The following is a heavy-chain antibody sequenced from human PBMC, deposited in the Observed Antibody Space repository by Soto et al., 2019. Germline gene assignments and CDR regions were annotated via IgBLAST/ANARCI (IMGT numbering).Heavy chain of an antibody. Sequence: DVQLLESGGGLVQRGGSLRLSCAASGFTFSTYGMTWVRQAPGKGLEWVSYGGSGGSTYYADSVKGRFTISRDXXKNTXYLQMNSLRAEDTAVYYCVKFRGRAYHYYYMDVWGNGTTVTVSS. J-gene: IGHJ6*03. CDR1: GFTFSTYG. D-gene: IGHD3-16*01. V-gene: IGHV3-23*01. CDR2: YGGSGGST. CDR3: VKFRGRAYHYYYMDV.